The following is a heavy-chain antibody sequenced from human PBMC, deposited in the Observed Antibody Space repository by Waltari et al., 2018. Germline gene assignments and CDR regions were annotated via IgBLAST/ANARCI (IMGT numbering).Heavy chain of an antibody. CDR3: AREWGVMVGTAGYYFDY. Sequence: EVQLVGSGGGLVKPGGSLRLSCAASGFTFSSYTMNWVRQAPGKGLEWFSSISSGISYIFDADSVKGRFTISRDNAKNSLYLQMNSLRVEDTAVYYCAREWGVMVGTAGYYFDYWGQGSLVTVSS. V-gene: IGHV3-21*01. CDR2: ISSGISYI. CDR1: GFTFSSYT. D-gene: IGHD3-9*01. J-gene: IGHJ4*02.